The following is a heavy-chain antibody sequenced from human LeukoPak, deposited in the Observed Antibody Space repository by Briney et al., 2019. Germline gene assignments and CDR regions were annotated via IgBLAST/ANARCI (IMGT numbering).Heavy chain of an antibody. D-gene: IGHD4/OR15-4a*01. CDR3: AVPTIGWFDP. Sequence: SVKVSCKASGGTFSSYAISWVRQAPGQGLEWMGGIIPIFGTANYAQKFQGRVAITTDESTSTAYMELSSLRSEDTAVYYCAVPTIGWFDPWGQGTLVAVSS. CDR2: IIPIFGTA. CDR1: GGTFSSYA. J-gene: IGHJ5*02. V-gene: IGHV1-69*05.